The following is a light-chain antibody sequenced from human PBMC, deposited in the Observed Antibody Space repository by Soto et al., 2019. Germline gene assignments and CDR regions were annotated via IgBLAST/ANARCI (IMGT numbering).Light chain of an antibody. CDR2: KAS. J-gene: IGKJ1*01. CDR3: RHYNSYPWT. CDR1: QSISGW. V-gene: IGKV1-5*03. Sequence: DIQMAQSASTLSASVGDRFTITCRSSQSISGWLAWYQQKPGKAPKLLIYKASRLESGVPSRFSGSGSGTEFILTISSLQPDDFATYYCRHYNSYPWTFGQGTKVDI.